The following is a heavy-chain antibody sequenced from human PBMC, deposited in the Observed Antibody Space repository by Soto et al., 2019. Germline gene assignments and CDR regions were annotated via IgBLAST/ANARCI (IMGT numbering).Heavy chain of an antibody. CDR1: GYTFTGYY. Sequence: ASVKVSCKASGYTFTGYYMHWGRQAPGQGLEWMGWINPNSGGTNYAQKFQGWVTMTRDTSISTAYMELSRLRSDDTAVYYCARGIYDINDAFDIWGQGTMVTVSS. CDR3: ARGIYDINDAFDI. J-gene: IGHJ3*02. V-gene: IGHV1-2*04. CDR2: INPNSGGT. D-gene: IGHD3-9*01.